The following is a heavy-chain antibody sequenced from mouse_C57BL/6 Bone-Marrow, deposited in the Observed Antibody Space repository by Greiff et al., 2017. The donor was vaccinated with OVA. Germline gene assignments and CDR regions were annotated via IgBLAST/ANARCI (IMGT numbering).Heavy chain of an antibody. CDR1: GFTFSDYG. J-gene: IGHJ1*03. Sequence: DVMLVESGGGLVKPGGSLKLSCAASGFTFSDYGMHWVRQAPEKGLEWVAYISSGSSTIYYADTVKGRFTISRDNAKNTLFLQMTSLRSEDTAMYYCARGRNYGSSHWYFDVWGTGTTVTVSS. D-gene: IGHD1-1*01. CDR3: ARGRNYGSSHWYFDV. V-gene: IGHV5-17*01. CDR2: ISSGSSTI.